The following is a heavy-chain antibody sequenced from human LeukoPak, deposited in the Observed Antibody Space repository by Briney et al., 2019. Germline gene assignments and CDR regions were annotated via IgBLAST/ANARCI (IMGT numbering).Heavy chain of an antibody. CDR3: ARGAVNVFGDY. V-gene: IGHV3-66*01. J-gene: IGHJ4*02. Sequence: GGSLRLSCAASGFTVSSIYMTWVRQAPGKGLEWVSVIYSGGVTYYADSVKGRFTISRDNSKNTLYLQMNSLRAEDTAVYYCARGAVNVFGDYWGQGTLVTVSP. CDR2: IYSGGVT. CDR1: GFTVSSIY. D-gene: IGHD3-10*01.